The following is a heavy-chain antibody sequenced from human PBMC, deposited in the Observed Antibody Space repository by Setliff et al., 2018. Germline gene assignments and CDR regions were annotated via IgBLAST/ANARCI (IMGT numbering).Heavy chain of an antibody. CDR2: IYYSGST. V-gene: IGHV4-59*11. D-gene: IGHD2-8*02. CDR1: GGSISSHY. J-gene: IGHJ4*02. CDR3: TVYNTGSSKDHY. Sequence: SETLSLTCTVSGGSISSHYWSWIRQPPGKGLEWIGSIYYSGSTNYDPSLKSRVTISVDTSKNRVSLKLSSVTAADTALYYCTVYNTGSSKDHYWGQGTPVTVSS.